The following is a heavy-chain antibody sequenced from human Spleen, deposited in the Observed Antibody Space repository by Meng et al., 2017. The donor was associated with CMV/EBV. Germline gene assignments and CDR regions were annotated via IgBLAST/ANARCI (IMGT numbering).Heavy chain of an antibody. CDR1: GYPFTDYY. V-gene: IGHV1-2*02. J-gene: IGHJ4*02. Sequence: KVSCKASGYPFTDYYMHWVRQAPGQGLEWMGWINPNSGGTNYAQKFQGRVTMTRETSISTTYMELSRLRSDDTAVYYCARDRGGDYWGQGALVTVSS. CDR2: INPNSGGT. D-gene: IGHD3-10*01. CDR3: ARDRGGDY.